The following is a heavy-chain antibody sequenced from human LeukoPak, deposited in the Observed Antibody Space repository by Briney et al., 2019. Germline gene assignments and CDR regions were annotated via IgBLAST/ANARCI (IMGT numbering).Heavy chain of an antibody. Sequence: SQTLSLTSAISGDSVSINSAACNWIRQSPTRGLEWLGRTYYRSKWYNDYAVSVKSRITINPDTSKNQFSLQLNSVTPEDTAVYYCASSAAGYYYYYGMDVWGQGTTVTVSS. CDR1: GDSVSINSAA. CDR3: ASSAAGYYYYYGMDV. CDR2: TYYRSKWYN. V-gene: IGHV6-1*01. D-gene: IGHD6-13*01. J-gene: IGHJ6*02.